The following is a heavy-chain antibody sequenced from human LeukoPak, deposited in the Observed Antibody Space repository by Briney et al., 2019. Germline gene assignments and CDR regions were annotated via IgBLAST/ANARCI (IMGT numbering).Heavy chain of an antibody. CDR1: GFTFDDYA. CDR3: AKDILSGYYDSSGYYPGAFDI. J-gene: IGHJ3*02. D-gene: IGHD3-22*01. CDR2: ISWNSGSI. V-gene: IGHV3-9*01. Sequence: GGSLRLSCAASGFTFDDYAMHWVRQAPGKGLEWVSGISWNSGSIGYADSVKGRFTISRDNAKNSLYLQMKSLRAEDTALYYCAKDILSGYYDSSGYYPGAFDIWGQGTMVTVSS.